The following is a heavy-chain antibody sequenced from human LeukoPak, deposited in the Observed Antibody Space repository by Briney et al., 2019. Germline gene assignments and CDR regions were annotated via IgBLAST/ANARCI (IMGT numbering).Heavy chain of an antibody. Sequence: PSETLSLTCAVYGGSFSGYYWSWIRQPPGKGLEWIGEINHSGSTDYNPSLKSRVTISGDTSKNQFSLKLSSVTAAYTAVYYCARGRRFTYYYDSSGYSANYYMDVWGKGTTVTVSS. CDR1: GGSFSGYY. V-gene: IGHV4-34*01. J-gene: IGHJ6*03. CDR2: INHSGST. CDR3: ARGRRFTYYYDSSGYSANYYMDV. D-gene: IGHD3-22*01.